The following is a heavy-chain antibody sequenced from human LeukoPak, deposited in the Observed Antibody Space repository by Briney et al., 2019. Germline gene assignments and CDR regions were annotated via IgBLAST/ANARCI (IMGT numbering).Heavy chain of an antibody. CDR2: ISSDGSKT. CDR3: AKGSGYYPEYFQH. J-gene: IGHJ1*01. V-gene: IGHV3-74*01. D-gene: IGHD3-22*01. Sequence: PGGSLRLSCAASGFPFNSYWMHWVRQVPGKGLVWVSRISSDGSKTVYGDSVKGRFTISRDNAKNTLYLQMNSLRAEDTAVYYCAKGSGYYPEYFQHWGQGTLVTVSS. CDR1: GFPFNSYW.